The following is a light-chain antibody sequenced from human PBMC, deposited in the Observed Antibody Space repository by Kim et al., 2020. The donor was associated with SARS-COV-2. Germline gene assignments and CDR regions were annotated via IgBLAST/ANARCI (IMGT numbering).Light chain of an antibody. J-gene: IGLJ2*01. CDR3: SSYAGSNIVV. CDR1: SSDVGGYNY. Sequence: QSALTQPPSASGSPGQSVTISCTGTSSDVGGYNYVSWYQQHPGKAPKLMIYEVSTRPSGVPDRFSGSKSGNTASPTVSGLQAEDEADYYCSSYAGSNIVVFGGGTQLTVL. CDR2: EVS. V-gene: IGLV2-8*01.